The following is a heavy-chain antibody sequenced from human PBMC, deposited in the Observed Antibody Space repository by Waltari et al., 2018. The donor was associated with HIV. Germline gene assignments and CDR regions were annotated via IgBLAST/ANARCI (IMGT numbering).Heavy chain of an antibody. D-gene: IGHD3-22*01. J-gene: IGHJ4*02. CDR2: IYYSGST. V-gene: IGHV4-59*01. Sequence: QVQLQESGPGLVKPSETLSLTCTVSGGSISSYSWSWIRQPPGKGLEWIGYIYYSGSTNYNPSLKSRVTISVDTSKNQFSLKLSSVTAADTAVYYCASMYYYDSSSCYFDYWGQGTLVTVSS. CDR3: ASMYYYDSSSCYFDY. CDR1: GGSISSYS.